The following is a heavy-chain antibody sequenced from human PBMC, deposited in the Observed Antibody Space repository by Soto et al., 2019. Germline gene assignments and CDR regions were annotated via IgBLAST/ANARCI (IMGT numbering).Heavy chain of an antibody. CDR1: GFTFSSYG. CDR2: ISYDGSSK. V-gene: IGHV3-30*18. CDR3: AKSPTGGYYDSSGYWDAFDI. D-gene: IGHD3-22*01. Sequence: GGSLRLSCAASGFTFSSYGMHWVRQAPGKGLEWVAVISYDGSSKYYADSVKGRFTISRDNSKNTLYLQMNSLRAEDTAVYYCAKSPTGGYYDSSGYWDAFDIWGQGTMVTVSS. J-gene: IGHJ3*02.